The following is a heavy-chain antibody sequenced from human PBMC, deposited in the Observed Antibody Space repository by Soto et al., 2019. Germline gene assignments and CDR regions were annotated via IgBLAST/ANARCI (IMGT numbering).Heavy chain of an antibody. Sequence: GGSLRLSCAASGLTFGSYAMSWVRQAPGKGLEWVSAISGSGGSTYYADSVKGRFTISRDNSKNTLYLQMNSLRAGDTAVYYCAKDSSSFAGYNSSPYFDYWGQGTLVTASS. V-gene: IGHV3-23*01. CDR3: AKDSSSFAGYNSSPYFDY. CDR1: GLTFGSYA. J-gene: IGHJ4*02. D-gene: IGHD6-13*01. CDR2: ISGSGGST.